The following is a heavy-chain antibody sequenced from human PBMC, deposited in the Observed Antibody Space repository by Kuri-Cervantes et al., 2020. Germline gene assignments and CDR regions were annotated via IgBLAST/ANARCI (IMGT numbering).Heavy chain of an antibody. CDR2: MSGSGGSI. CDR3: AKVPYSSGWYQYFDY. CDR1: GFTFSSNA. Sequence: GESLKTPCAASGFTFSSNAMSWVRQAPGKGLEWVSGMSGSGGSIQYADSVKGRFTISRDNSKNTLYLQMNSLRAEDTAVYYCAKVPYSSGWYQYFDYWGQGTLVTVSS. V-gene: IGHV3-23*01. D-gene: IGHD6-19*01. J-gene: IGHJ4*02.